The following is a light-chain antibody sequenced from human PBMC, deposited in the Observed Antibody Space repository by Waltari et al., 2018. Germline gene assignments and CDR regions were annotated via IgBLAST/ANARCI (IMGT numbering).Light chain of an antibody. CDR1: SGHSSNV. Sequence: QLVLTQSPSASASLGASVKLTCTLSSGHSSNVIAWHQQQPGKGPRFLMKVTSDGSHSKGDEIPDRFSGSSSGAERYLTISSLQSEDEADYYCQTGGHGTWVFGGGTKLTVL. J-gene: IGLJ3*02. CDR3: QTGGHGTWV. V-gene: IGLV4-69*02. CDR2: VTSDGSH.